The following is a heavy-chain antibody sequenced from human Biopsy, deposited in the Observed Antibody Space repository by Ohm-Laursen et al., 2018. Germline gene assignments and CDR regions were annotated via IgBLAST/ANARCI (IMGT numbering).Heavy chain of an antibody. Sequence: ASVKVSCKGSGYAVNDYFLHWLRQAPGEGPEWMGWISPNRGGTNYAQKFQGRVTMTTDTSTSTVYLELRRLISDDTAVYYCARDIMNRIAGLVARSDVFDVWGQGTLVTVSS. D-gene: IGHD3-16*01. CDR2: ISPNRGGT. CDR3: ARDIMNRIAGLVARSDVFDV. V-gene: IGHV1-2*02. CDR1: GYAVNDYF. J-gene: IGHJ3*01.